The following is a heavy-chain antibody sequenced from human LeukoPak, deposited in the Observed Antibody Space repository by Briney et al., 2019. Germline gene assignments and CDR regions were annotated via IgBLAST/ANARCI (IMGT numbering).Heavy chain of an antibody. J-gene: IGHJ4*02. CDR2: IRSSSSYI. V-gene: IGHV3-21*01. CDR3: ARGIERRSRYSSGWYSDY. CDR1: GFTFSSYS. D-gene: IGHD6-19*01. Sequence: GGSLRLSCAASGFTFSSYSMNWVRQAPGKGLEWVSSIRSSSSYIYYADSVKGRFTISRDNAKNSLYLQMNSLRAEDTAVYYCARGIERRSRYSSGWYSDYWGQGTLVTVSS.